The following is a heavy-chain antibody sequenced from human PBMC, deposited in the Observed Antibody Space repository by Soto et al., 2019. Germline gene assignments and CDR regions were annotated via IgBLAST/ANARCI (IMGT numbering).Heavy chain of an antibody. CDR2: INSGSTSV. D-gene: IGHD1-26*01. CDR1: GFTFNSYS. J-gene: IGHJ4*02. V-gene: IGHV3-48*01. CDR3: ASSASPDAY. Sequence: EVQLVESGGGLVQPGGSLRLSCVASGFTFNSYSMNWVCQAPGKGLEWISYINSGSTSVFYADSVKGRFTISRDNAKNSLYLQMNSLRAEDTAVYYCASSASPDAYWGQGTLVTVSS.